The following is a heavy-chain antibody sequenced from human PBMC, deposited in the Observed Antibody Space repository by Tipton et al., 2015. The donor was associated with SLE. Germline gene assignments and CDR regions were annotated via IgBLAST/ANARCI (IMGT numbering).Heavy chain of an antibody. Sequence: LRLSCTVSGASISSSNYYWGWIRQPPGRGLGWIGTIYNSGYTFYNPSLKSRVTISVDSSKNQFSLKPNSVTAADTAVYYCARSTGNPLPFDLWGQGTLVSVSS. J-gene: IGHJ4*02. CDR1: GASISSSNYY. V-gene: IGHV4-39*07. CDR2: IYNSGYT. D-gene: IGHD5/OR15-5a*01. CDR3: ARSTGNPLPFDL.